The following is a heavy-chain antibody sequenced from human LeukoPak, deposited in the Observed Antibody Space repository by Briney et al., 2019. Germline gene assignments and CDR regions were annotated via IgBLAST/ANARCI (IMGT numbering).Heavy chain of an antibody. J-gene: IGHJ4*02. V-gene: IGHV4-4*09. CDR2: IYTSGST. Sequence: SETLSLTCTVSGGSISSYYWSWIRQPPGKGLEWIGYIYTSGSTNYNPSLKSRVTISVDTSKNQFSLKLSSVTAADTAVYYCARGYRMYYYDSSGYIRWGQGTLVTVSS. CDR1: GGSISSYY. CDR3: ARGYRMYYYDSSGYIR. D-gene: IGHD3-22*01.